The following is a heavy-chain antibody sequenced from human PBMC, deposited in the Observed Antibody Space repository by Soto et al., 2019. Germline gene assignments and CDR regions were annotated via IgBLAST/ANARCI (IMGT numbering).Heavy chain of an antibody. D-gene: IGHD3-3*01. Sequence: GALRLSCAASGFSFATFAMSWVRQAPGKGLEWVSVISGIGDNTYYADSVKGRFTISRDTSKNTLYLQMNSLRAEDTAVYYCAKAYFGVLLGTFDQWGQGILVTVSS. V-gene: IGHV3-23*01. CDR2: ISGIGDNT. CDR3: AKAYFGVLLGTFDQ. CDR1: GFSFATFA. J-gene: IGHJ4*02.